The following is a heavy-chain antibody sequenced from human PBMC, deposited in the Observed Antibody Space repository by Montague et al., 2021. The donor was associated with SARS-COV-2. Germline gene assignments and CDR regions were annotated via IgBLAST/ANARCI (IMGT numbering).Heavy chain of an antibody. CDR1: GFTFGTYG. CDR2: ITGTTSGHKT. CDR3: AKDLWGNYGSGSSFQS. V-gene: IGHV3-23*01. Sequence: SRRLSCPGSGFTFGTYGMSWVRQAPGKGLEWVSGITGTTSGHKTYYADSVRGRFTISRDNSKNTVDLQMNRLRAEDTAVYFCAKDLWGNYGSGSSFQSWGQGTLVTVSS. J-gene: IGHJ4*02. D-gene: IGHD3-10*01.